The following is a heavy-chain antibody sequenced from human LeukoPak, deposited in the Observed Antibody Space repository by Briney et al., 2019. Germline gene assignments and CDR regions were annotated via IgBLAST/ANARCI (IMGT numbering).Heavy chain of an antibody. J-gene: IGHJ6*02. CDR1: GFTFSDYY. CDR2: ISSSSSYT. D-gene: IGHD5-24*01. CDR3: ARDDGSSYYGMDV. V-gene: IGHV3-11*06. Sequence: PGGSLRLSCAASGFTFSDYYMSWIRQAPGKGLEWVSYISSSSSYTNYADSVKGRFTISRDNAKNSLYLQMNSLRAEDTAAYYCARDDGSSYYGMDVWGQGTTVTVSS.